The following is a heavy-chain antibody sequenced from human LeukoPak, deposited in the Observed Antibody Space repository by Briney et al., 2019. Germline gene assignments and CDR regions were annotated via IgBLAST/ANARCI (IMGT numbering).Heavy chain of an antibody. J-gene: IGHJ4*02. CDR3: AREEGLVLDY. Sequence: GGSLRLSCAASGFTFSNAWMSWVRQAPGKGLEWVAVISYDGSNKYYADSVKGRFTISRDYSKNTLYLQMSSLRAEDTAVYYCAREEGLVLDYWGQGTLVTVSS. CDR2: ISYDGSNK. CDR1: GFTFSNAW. D-gene: IGHD2-8*02. V-gene: IGHV3-30-3*01.